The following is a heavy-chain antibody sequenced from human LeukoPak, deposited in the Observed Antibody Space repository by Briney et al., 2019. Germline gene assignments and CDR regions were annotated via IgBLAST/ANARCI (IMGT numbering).Heavy chain of an antibody. CDR2: ISYDGSNK. V-gene: IGHV3-30*18. CDR3: AKFGITGTTYAFDI. CDR1: GFTFSSYG. Sequence: GGSLRLSCAASGFTFSSYGMHWVRQAPGKGLEWVAVISYDGSNKYYADSVKGRFTISRDNSKNTLYLQMNRLRAEDTAVYYCAKFGITGTTYAFDIWGQGTMVTVSS. D-gene: IGHD1-7*01. J-gene: IGHJ3*02.